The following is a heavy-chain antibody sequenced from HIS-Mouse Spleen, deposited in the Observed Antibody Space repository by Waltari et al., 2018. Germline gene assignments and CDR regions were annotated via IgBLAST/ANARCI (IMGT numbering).Heavy chain of an antibody. CDR2: IYYSGST. J-gene: IGHJ5*02. CDR3: ARKRTASGWFDP. CDR1: GGSISSSSYY. Sequence: QLQLQESGPGLVKPSETLSLTCTVSGGSISSSSYYWGWIRQPPGKGLECIGSIYYSGSTYYNPSLKSRVTISVDTSKNQFSLKLSSVTAADTAVYYCARKRTASGWFDPWGQGTLVTVSS. V-gene: IGHV4-39*01. D-gene: IGHD2-21*02.